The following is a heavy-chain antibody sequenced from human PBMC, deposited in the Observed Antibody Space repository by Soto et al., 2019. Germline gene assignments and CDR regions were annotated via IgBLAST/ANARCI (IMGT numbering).Heavy chain of an antibody. CDR2: IWYDGSNK. J-gene: IGHJ4*02. Sequence: GGSLRLSCAASGFPFSSYGMHWVRQAPGKGLDWVGVIWYDGSNKDYAESVKGRFTISRDNSKNMLYLQMNSLRADDTAVYYCASSINWGQGTLVTVSS. CDR1: GFPFSSYG. V-gene: IGHV3-33*03. CDR3: ASSIN.